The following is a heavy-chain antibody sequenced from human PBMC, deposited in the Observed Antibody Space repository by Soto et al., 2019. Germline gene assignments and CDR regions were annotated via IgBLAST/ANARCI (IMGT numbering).Heavy chain of an antibody. CDR2: IWYDGSNK. J-gene: IGHJ4*02. Sequence: GGSLRLSCAASGFPFSSYGMHWVRQAPGKGLDWVGVIWYDGSNKDYAESVKGRFTISRDNSKNMLYLQMNSLRADDTAVYYCASSINWGQGTLVTVSS. CDR1: GFPFSSYG. V-gene: IGHV3-33*03. CDR3: ASSIN.